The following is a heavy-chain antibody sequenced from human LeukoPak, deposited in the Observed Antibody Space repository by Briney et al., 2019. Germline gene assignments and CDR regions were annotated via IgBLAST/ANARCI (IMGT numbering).Heavy chain of an antibody. V-gene: IGHV3-53*05. CDR3: AKDRTAPWVEMATGFDY. CDR2: YNGGNT. J-gene: IGHJ4*02. Sequence: YNGGNTYYADSVKGRFTISRDNSKNTLYLQMNSLRAEDTAVYYCAKDRTAPWVEMATGFDYWGQGTLVTVSS. D-gene: IGHD5-24*01.